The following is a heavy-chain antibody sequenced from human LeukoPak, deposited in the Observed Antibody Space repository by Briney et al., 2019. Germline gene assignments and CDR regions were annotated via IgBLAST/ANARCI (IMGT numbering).Heavy chain of an antibody. Sequence: AGGSLRLSCAASGFTFSRYNMNWVRQAPGKGLEWVSSISSSSSYIYYADSVKGRFTISRDNARNSLYLQMNSLRAEDTAVYYCAKDGWRFGDPVKYWFDPWGQGTLVTVSS. CDR3: AKDGWRFGDPVKYWFDP. D-gene: IGHD3-10*01. CDR1: GFTFSRYN. J-gene: IGHJ5*02. V-gene: IGHV3-21*04. CDR2: ISSSSSYI.